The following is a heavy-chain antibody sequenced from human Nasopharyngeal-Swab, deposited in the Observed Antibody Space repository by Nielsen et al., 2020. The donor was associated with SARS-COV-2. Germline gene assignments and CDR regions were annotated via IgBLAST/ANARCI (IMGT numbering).Heavy chain of an antibody. CDR2: TLYRSKWYN. V-gene: IGHV6-1*01. CDR1: GDSVSSHSAG. J-gene: IGHJ4*02. Sequence: SCAISGDSVSSHSAGWNWIRPSPARGLEWLGRTLYRSKWYNDYAESVKSQIAVNPDTSKNQFSLQLNSVTPEDTAVYYCARGRHFSFDSWGQGTLVTASS. D-gene: IGHD2/OR15-2a*01. CDR3: ARGRHFSFDS.